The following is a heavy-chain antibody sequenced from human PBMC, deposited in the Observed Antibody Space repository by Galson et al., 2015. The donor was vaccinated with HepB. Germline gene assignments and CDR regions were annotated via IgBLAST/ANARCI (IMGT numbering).Heavy chain of an antibody. D-gene: IGHD5-12*01. CDR1: GYTFTGYS. V-gene: IGHV1-2*02. J-gene: IGHJ6*04. CDR3: AREILHDDYSGYDRTWFDWAV. CDR2: INPNSGGT. Sequence: SVKVSCKASGYTFTGYSMHWVRQAPGQGLEWMGWINPNSGGTNYAQKFQGRVTMTRDTSISTAYMELSRLRSDDTAVYYCAREILHDDYSGYDRTWFDWAVWGKGTTFTVSS.